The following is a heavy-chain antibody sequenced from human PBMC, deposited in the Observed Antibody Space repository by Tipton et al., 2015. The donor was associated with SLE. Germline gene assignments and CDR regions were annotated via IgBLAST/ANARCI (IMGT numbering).Heavy chain of an antibody. CDR2: INYSGST. D-gene: IGHD5-18*01. CDR1: GDSISSSSYY. CDR3: ARGVAGYFMYCYMDV. V-gene: IGHV4-39*07. J-gene: IGHJ6*03. Sequence: TLSLTCSVSGDSISSSSYYWGWIRQPPEKGLEWIGSINYSGSTYYNPSLKSRATVSLDRSNNEFSLRLNSVTAADTAVYYCARGVAGYFMYCYMDVWGKGTTVTISS.